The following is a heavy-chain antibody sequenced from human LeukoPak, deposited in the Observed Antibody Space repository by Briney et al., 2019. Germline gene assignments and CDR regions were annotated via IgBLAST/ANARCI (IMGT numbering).Heavy chain of an antibody. CDR3: ARGIFWFDP. D-gene: IGHD2/OR15-2a*01. CDR1: GGSISSYS. J-gene: IGHJ5*02. Sequence: SETLSLTCTVSGGSISSYSWSWIRQPPGKGLEWIGYIYYSGSTNYNPSLKSRVTISVDTSKNQFSLKLSSVTAADTAVYYCARGIFWFDPWGQGTLVTVSS. CDR2: IYYSGST. V-gene: IGHV4-59*01.